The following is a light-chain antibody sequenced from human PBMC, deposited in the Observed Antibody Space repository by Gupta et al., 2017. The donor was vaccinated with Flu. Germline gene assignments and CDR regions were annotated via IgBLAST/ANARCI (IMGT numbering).Light chain of an antibody. V-gene: IGLV2-8*01. CDR2: EVT. J-gene: IGLJ1*01. CDR3: SSTAAGASYV. CDR1: NSDVGGSKY. Sequence: QSALTQPPSASGSPGHTVTISCTGTNSDVGGSKYVAWYQQHPGKAPKVLISEVTKRPSGVPDRFSGSKSGNTASLTXSXLQAEDXADYYCSSTAAGASYVFGTGTKVTVL.